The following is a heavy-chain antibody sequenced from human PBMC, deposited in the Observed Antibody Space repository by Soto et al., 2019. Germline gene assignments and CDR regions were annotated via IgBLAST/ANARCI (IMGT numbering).Heavy chain of an antibody. Sequence: PSETLSLTCTVSGAPITINYWSLIRQAPGKGLEWIGYIYYSGSTTYNPSLKSRVTMSADTSKDQFSLKLNSVNAADTAVYYCARDDGGPYDHWGPGILVTVSS. CDR2: IYYSGST. D-gene: IGHD2-15*01. CDR3: ARDDGGPYDH. CDR1: GAPITINY. V-gene: IGHV4-59*01. J-gene: IGHJ4*01.